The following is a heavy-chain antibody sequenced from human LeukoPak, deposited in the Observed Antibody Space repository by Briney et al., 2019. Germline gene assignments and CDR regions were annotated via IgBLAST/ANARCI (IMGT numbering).Heavy chain of an antibody. CDR3: AHRPPWGYYDSSGYSLFDY. D-gene: IGHD3-22*01. CDR1: GFSLSTSGVG. J-gene: IGHJ4*02. CDR2: IYWDDDK. V-gene: IGHV2-5*02. Sequence: SGPTLVKPTQTLTLTCTFSGFSLSTSGVGVGWIRQPPGKALEWLALIYWDDDKRYSPSLKSRPTITKDTSKNQVVLTMTNMDPVDTATYYCAHRPPWGYYDSSGYSLFDYWGQGTLVTVSS.